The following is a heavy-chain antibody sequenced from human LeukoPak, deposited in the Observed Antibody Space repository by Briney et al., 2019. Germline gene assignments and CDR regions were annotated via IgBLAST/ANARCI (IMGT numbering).Heavy chain of an antibody. J-gene: IGHJ6*02. CDR3: ARDRGYFDWLGLESVYGMDV. CDR1: GYTFTSYA. D-gene: IGHD3-9*01. Sequence: GASVKVSCKASGYTFTSYAMNWVRQAPGQGLEWMGWINTNTGNPTYAQGFTGRFVFSLDTSVSTAYLQISSLKAEDTAVYYCARDRGYFDWLGLESVYGMDVWGQGTTVTVSS. CDR2: INTNTGNP. V-gene: IGHV7-4-1*02.